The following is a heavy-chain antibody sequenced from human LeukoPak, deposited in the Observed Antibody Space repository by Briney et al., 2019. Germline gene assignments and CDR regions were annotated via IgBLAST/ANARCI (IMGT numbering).Heavy chain of an antibody. D-gene: IGHD5-18*01. CDR2: ISESGST. V-gene: IGHV4-59*12. CDR3: ASPKVDTAMVFDY. CDR1: GGSITSYY. Sequence: PSETLSLTCTVSGGSITSYYWSWIRQPPGKGLEWIGYISESGSTNSNPSLKSRVTISVDTSKNQFSLKLSSVTAADTAVYYCASPKVDTAMVFDYWGQGTLVTVSS. J-gene: IGHJ4*02.